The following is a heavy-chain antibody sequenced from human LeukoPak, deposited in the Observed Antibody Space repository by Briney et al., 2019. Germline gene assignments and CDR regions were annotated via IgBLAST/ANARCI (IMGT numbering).Heavy chain of an antibody. V-gene: IGHV4-39*02. CDR3: ARLDYCSSTSCYFGY. CDR2: FHYSGST. Sequence: PSETLSLTXIVSGGSISSGSYYWGWIRQPPGKGLEWIGSFHYSGSTYYNPSLESRITISVDTSKNHFSLKLRFVTATDTAVYYCARLDYCSSTSCYFGYWGQGTLVTVSS. D-gene: IGHD2-2*01. J-gene: IGHJ4*02. CDR1: GGSISSGSYY.